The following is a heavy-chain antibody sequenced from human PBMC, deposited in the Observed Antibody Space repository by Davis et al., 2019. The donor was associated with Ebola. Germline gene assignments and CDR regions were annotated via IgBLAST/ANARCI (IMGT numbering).Heavy chain of an antibody. D-gene: IGHD1-7*01. J-gene: IGHJ2*01. Sequence: GESLKISCAASGFTFSSYGMHWVRQAPGKGLEWVAVISYDGSNKYYADSVKGRFTISRDNSKNTLYLQMNSLRAEDTAVYYCARDPGHRELGYFDLWGRGTLVTVSS. CDR3: ARDPGHRELGYFDL. V-gene: IGHV3-30*03. CDR2: ISYDGSNK. CDR1: GFTFSSYG.